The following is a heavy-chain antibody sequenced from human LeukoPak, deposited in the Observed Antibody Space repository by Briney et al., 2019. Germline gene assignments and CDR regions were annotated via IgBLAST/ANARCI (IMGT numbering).Heavy chain of an antibody. V-gene: IGHV3-23*01. J-gene: IGHJ4*02. D-gene: IGHD6-19*01. CDR1: RFTFSNFA. CDR3: AKRQWLAHGGPYDS. Sequence: GGSLRPSCAASRFTFSNFAVVWVRQAPGKGLEWVCANSGSGTSIYYADSVRGRFTISSDNSKSTVSLQMNSLSAEDTALYYCAKRQWLAHGGPYDSWGQRTPVTVSS. CDR2: NSGSGTSI.